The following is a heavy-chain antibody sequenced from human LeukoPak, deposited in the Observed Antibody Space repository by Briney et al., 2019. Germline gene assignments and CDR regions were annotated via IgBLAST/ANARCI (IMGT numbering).Heavy chain of an antibody. CDR2: IYYDGSA. Sequence: GGSXTSSSDYWGWIRQPPGKGPQWIGLIYYDGSAYYNLSLKSRLTISIDTSKSQLSLQLSPVTAADTAVYXXARXGSXVXATIXDYWGQGTXVTVSS. CDR3: ARXGSXVXATIXDY. J-gene: IGHJ4*02. V-gene: IGHV4-39*01. D-gene: IGHD5-12*01. CDR1: GGSXTSSSDY.